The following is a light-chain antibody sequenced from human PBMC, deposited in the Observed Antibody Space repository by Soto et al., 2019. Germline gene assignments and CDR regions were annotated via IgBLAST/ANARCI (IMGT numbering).Light chain of an antibody. J-gene: IGKJ3*01. CDR1: QSVSSTY. CDR3: QQRGNWPQT. CDR2: GAS. Sequence: EIVLTQSPGTLSLSPGERATLSCWASQSVSSTYLAWYQQKPGQAPRLLIYGASSRATGIPDRFSGSGSGTDFTLTISRLEPEDFALYYCQQRGNWPQTFGPGTKVDI. V-gene: IGKV3D-20*02.